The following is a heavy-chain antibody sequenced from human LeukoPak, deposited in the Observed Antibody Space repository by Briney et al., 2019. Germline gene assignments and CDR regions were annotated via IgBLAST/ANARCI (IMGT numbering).Heavy chain of an antibody. CDR3: AVPRYSSSWPGYYFDY. V-gene: IGHV1-46*01. J-gene: IGHJ4*02. Sequence: ASVKVSCKASGYTFTSYYMHWVRQAPGQGLEWMGIINPSGGSTSYAQKFQGRVTMTRDTSTSTVYMELSSLRSEDTAVYYCAVPRYSSSWPGYYFDYWGQGTLVTVSS. CDR1: GYTFTSYY. D-gene: IGHD6-13*01. CDR2: INPSGGST.